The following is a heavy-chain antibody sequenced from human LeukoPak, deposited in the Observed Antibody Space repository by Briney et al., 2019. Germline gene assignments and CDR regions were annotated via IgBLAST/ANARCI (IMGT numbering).Heavy chain of an antibody. J-gene: IGHJ4*02. D-gene: IGHD6-19*01. V-gene: IGHV1-2*02. Sequence: ASVKVSCKASGYSFTGSYIHWVRQAPGQGLEWMGCINPNRGVTNFAQKFQGRVTMTRATSISTAYMELSRLRSDDTAVYYCARGYGSAWHGDFWGQGTLVTVSS. CDR2: INPNRGVT. CDR3: ARGYGSAWHGDF. CDR1: GYSFTGSY.